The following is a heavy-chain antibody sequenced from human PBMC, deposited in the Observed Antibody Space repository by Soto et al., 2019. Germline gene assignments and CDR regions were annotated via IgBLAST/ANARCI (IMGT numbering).Heavy chain of an antibody. Sequence: SVKVSCEASGGTFSSYAISWVRQAPGQGLEWMGGIIPIFGTANYAQKFQGRVTITADESTSTAYMELSSLRSEDTAVYYCARDRSSGGVATHWFDPWGQGTLVTVSS. D-gene: IGHD5-12*01. J-gene: IGHJ5*02. CDR1: GGTFSSYA. V-gene: IGHV1-69*01. CDR2: IIPIFGTA. CDR3: ARDRSSGGVATHWFDP.